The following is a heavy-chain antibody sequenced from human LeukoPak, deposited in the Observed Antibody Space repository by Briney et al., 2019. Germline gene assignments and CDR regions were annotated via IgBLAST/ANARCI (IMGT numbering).Heavy chain of an antibody. CDR1: GFTFSSYW. D-gene: IGHD1-26*01. J-gene: IGHJ1*01. Sequence: PGGSLRLSCAASGFTFSSYWMHWVRQAPGKGLVWVSRINSDGSSTSYADSVEGRFTISRDNAKDTLYLQMNSLRAEDTAVYYCARGGSGSYYYYSEYFQHWGQGTLVTVSS. CDR3: ARGGSGSYYYYSEYFQH. CDR2: INSDGSST. V-gene: IGHV3-74*01.